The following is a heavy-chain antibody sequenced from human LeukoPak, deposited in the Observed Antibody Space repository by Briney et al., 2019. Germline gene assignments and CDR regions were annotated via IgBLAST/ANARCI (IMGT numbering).Heavy chain of an antibody. CDR3: AREDGYNQPLDY. CDR2: IYSGGST. J-gene: IGHJ4*02. CDR1: GFIVSINY. D-gene: IGHD5-24*01. V-gene: IGHV3-66*01. Sequence: GGSLRLFCAASGFIVSINYVSWVRQATGRGREGVSDIYSGGSTYYADHVKARFTISRDNHKNTLYLQMNSLRAEDTAVYYCAREDGYNQPLDYWGQGTLVTVSS.